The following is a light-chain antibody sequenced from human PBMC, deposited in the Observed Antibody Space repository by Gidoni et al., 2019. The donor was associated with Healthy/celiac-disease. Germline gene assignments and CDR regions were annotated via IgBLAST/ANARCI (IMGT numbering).Light chain of an antibody. J-gene: IGKJ1*01. Sequence: DIQMTQSPSSLSASIGDRVTITCRTSQTISIYLNWYQQKPGKAPKLLIYHASNLQSGVPSRFRGSGSGTDFTLTISSLQPQDFATYYCQHTYSTPWTFGQGTKVEVK. CDR3: QHTYSTPWT. CDR2: HAS. V-gene: IGKV1-39*01. CDR1: QTISIY.